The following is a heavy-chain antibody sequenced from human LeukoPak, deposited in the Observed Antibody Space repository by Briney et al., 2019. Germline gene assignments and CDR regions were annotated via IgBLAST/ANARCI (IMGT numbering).Heavy chain of an antibody. V-gene: IGHV4-34*01. J-gene: IGHJ6*02. D-gene: IGHD3-10*01. CDR1: GGSFSGYY. CDR3: ARLAPPTYYYGSGSYYNPYYYYYGMDV. CDR2: INHSGST. Sequence: SETLSLTCAVYGGSFSGYYWSWIRQPPGKGLERIGEINHSGSTNYNPSLKSRVTISVDTSKNQFSLKLSSVTAADTAVYYCARLAPPTYYYGSGSYYNPYYYYYGMDVWGQGTTVTVSS.